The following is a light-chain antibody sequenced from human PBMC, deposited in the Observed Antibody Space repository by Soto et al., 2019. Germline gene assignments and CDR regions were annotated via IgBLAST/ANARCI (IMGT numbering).Light chain of an antibody. J-gene: IGKJ5*01. CDR3: QQRSSWPVT. V-gene: IGKV3-11*01. CDR1: QSVSSF. Sequence: IVLTQSPVTLSFSPGERATLSCRASQSVSSFLAWFQQKPGQAPRLLIYDGSDRATGIPARFSGSGSGTDFTLTISSLEPEDFAVYYCQQRSSWPVTFGQGTRLEIK. CDR2: DGS.